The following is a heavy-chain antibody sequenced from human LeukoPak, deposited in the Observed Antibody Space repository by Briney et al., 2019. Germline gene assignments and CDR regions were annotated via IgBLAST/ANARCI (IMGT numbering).Heavy chain of an antibody. CDR2: INPNSGGT. V-gene: IGHV1-2*04. J-gene: IGHJ4*02. D-gene: IGHD6-6*01. Sequence: GASVKVSCTASGYTFPGYYMHWVRPAPGQGLEWMGWINPNSGGTNYAQKFQGWVTMTRDTSISTAYMELSRLRSDDTAVYYCARGYEYSSSPLHFDYWGQGTLVTVSS. CDR3: ARGYEYSSSPLHFDY. CDR1: GYTFPGYY.